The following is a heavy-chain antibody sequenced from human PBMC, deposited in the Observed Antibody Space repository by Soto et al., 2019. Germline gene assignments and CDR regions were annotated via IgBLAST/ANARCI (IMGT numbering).Heavy chain of an antibody. V-gene: IGHV3-23*01. CDR3: AKAGYYDDSSGYYPPDLDY. J-gene: IGHJ4*02. CDR2: ISGSGGST. D-gene: IGHD3-22*01. Sequence: EVQLLESGGGLVQPGGSLRLSCAASGFTFSSYAMSWVRQAPGKGLEWVSAISGSGGSTYYADSVKGRFTISRDNSKNTLYLQMNSLRAEDTAVYYCAKAGYYDDSSGYYPPDLDYWGQGTLVTVSS. CDR1: GFTFSSYA.